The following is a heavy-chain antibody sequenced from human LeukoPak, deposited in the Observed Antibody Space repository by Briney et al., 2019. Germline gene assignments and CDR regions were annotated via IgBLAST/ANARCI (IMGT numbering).Heavy chain of an antibody. D-gene: IGHD6-19*01. CDR1: GFTFSSYG. Sequence: GGSLRLSCAASGFTFSSYGMHWVSQAPGKGLEWVAVIWYDGSNKYYADSVKGRFTISRDNSKNTLYLQMNSLRAEDTAVYYCARDWKYSSGSFDYWGQGTLVTVSS. CDR2: IWYDGSNK. V-gene: IGHV3-33*01. CDR3: ARDWKYSSGSFDY. J-gene: IGHJ4*02.